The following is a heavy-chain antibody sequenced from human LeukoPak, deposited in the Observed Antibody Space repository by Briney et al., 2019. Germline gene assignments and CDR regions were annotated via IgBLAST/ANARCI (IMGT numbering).Heavy chain of an antibody. D-gene: IGHD3-16*02. CDR1: GYTFTSYD. CDR3: ARIGLRGVIISRPLDY. V-gene: IGHV1-8*01. Sequence: ASVKVSCKASGYTFTSYDINWVRQATGQGLEWMGWMNPNSGNTGYAQKFQGRVTMARNTSISTAYMELSSPRSEDTAVYYCARIGLRGVIISRPLDYWGQGTLVTVSS. CDR2: MNPNSGNT. J-gene: IGHJ4*02.